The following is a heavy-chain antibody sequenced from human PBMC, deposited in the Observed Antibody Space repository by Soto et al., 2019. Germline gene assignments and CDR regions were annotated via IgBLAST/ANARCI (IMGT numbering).Heavy chain of an antibody. CDR2: INAGNGNT. D-gene: IGHD6-13*01. V-gene: IGHV1-3*01. J-gene: IGHJ5*02. CDR1: GYTFTTYA. CDR3: AREGQQLVALGYNWFDP. Sequence: ASVKLSCKASGYTFTTYAISWVRQAPGQRLEWMGWINAGNGNTKYAQKFQGRVTMTTDTSASTAYMELSSLRSEDTAVYYCAREGQQLVALGYNWFDPWGQGTLVTVSS.